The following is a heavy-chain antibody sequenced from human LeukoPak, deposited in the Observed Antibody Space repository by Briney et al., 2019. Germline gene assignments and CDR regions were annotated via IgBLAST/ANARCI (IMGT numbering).Heavy chain of an antibody. V-gene: IGHV4-34*01. Sequence: SETLSLTCAVYGGSFSGYYWSWIRQPPGKGLEWIGEINHSGSTNYNPSLKSRVTISVDTSKNQFSLKLSSVTAADTAVYYCARQGGGAFDIWGQGTMVTVSS. CDR1: GGSFSGYY. CDR2: INHSGST. D-gene: IGHD3-16*01. J-gene: IGHJ3*02. CDR3: ARQGGGAFDI.